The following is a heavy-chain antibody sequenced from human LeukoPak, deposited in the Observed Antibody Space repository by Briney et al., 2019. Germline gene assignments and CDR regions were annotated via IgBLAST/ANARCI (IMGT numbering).Heavy chain of an antibody. D-gene: IGHD3-10*01. CDR3: AREHGVLWFGDTFFDY. CDR2: IYYSGST. Sequence: PSETLSLTCTVSVGSISSYYWSWIRQPPGKGLEWIGYIYYSGSTNYNPSLKSRVTISVDTSKNQFSLKLSSVTAAGTAVYYCAREHGVLWFGDTFFDYWGQGTLVTVSS. J-gene: IGHJ4*02. CDR1: VGSISSYY. V-gene: IGHV4-59*01.